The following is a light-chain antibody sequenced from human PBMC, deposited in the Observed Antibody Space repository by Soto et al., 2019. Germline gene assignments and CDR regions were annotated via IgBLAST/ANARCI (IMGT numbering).Light chain of an antibody. CDR1: QTVSGS. Sequence: EIVMTQSPASLSVSPGERATLSCRASQTVSGSYVAWYQQKPGQTPRLLIYGASSRATGIPDRFSGSGSGTEFTLTISSLQSEDFAVYYCQQYNDWPPYTFGQGTKVDIK. V-gene: IGKV3D-15*01. CDR2: GAS. CDR3: QQYNDWPPYT. J-gene: IGKJ2*01.